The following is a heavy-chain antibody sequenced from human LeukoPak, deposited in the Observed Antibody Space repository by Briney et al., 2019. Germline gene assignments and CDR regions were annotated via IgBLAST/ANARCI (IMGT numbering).Heavy chain of an antibody. J-gene: IGHJ4*02. D-gene: IGHD2-2*01. V-gene: IGHV4-38-2*01. CDR2: IYHSGST. CDR3: ARVVPAATEDYYFDY. Sequence: SETLSLTCAVSGYSISSRYYWGWIRQPPGKGLEWIGSIYHSGSTYYNPSLKSRVTISVDTSKNQFSLKLSSVTAADTAVYCCARVVPAATEDYYFDYWGQGTLVTVSS. CDR1: GYSISSRYY.